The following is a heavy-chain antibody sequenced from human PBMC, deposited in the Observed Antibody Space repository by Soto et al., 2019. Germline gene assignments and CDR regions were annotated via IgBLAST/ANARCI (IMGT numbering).Heavy chain of an antibody. CDR1: GLSFRQYA. V-gene: IGHV3-23*01. D-gene: IGHD4-4*01. CDR2: ISGSGGSGRG. Sequence: GGSLRLSCVGSGLSFRQYAMNWVRQAPGKGLEWVSGISGSGGSGRGFYADPVKGRFTISRDNSKNTLYLEMNSLRAEDTAVYYCAKDLDDYSSAIDFWGQGTLVTVSS. CDR3: AKDLDDYSSAIDF. J-gene: IGHJ4*02.